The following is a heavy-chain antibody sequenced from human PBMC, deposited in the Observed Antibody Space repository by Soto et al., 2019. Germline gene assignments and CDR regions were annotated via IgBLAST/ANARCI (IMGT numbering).Heavy chain of an antibody. CDR2: MNPNSGNT. J-gene: IGHJ4*02. V-gene: IGHV1-8*01. D-gene: IGHD3-22*01. Sequence: GASVKVSCKASGYTFTSYDINWVRQATGQGLEWMGWMNPNSGNTGYAQKFQGRVTMTRNTSISTAYMELSSLRSEDTAVYYCVGGYDSSGYSHGFDYWGQGTLVTVSS. CDR3: VGGYDSSGYSHGFDY. CDR1: GYTFTSYD.